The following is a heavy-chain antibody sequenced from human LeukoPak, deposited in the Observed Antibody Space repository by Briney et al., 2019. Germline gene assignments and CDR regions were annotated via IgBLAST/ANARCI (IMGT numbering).Heavy chain of an antibody. D-gene: IGHD2-2*02. J-gene: IGHJ4*02. CDR1: GFTFDDYA. CDR3: AKESAIGYFDY. CDR2: ISWNSGSI. Sequence: GGSLRLSCAASGFTFDDYAMHWVRQAPGKGLEWVSGISWNSGSIGYADSVKGRFTISRDNAKNSLYLQMNSLRAEDMALYYCAKESAIGYFDYWGQGTLVTVPS. V-gene: IGHV3-9*03.